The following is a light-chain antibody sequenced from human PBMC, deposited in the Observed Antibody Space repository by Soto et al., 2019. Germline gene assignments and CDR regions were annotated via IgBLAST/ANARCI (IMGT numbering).Light chain of an antibody. J-gene: IGLJ1*01. CDR1: SSNIGAGYE. V-gene: IGLV1-40*01. CDR3: SSYSDSDTKV. Sequence: QSVLTQPPSVSGAPGQRVTISCTGSSSNIGAGYEVHWYQKLPGTAPKLVIYGNKNRPSGVSGRFSGSKSDTTAYLTISGLQAEDEADYYCSSYSDSDTKVFGTGTKLTVL. CDR2: GNK.